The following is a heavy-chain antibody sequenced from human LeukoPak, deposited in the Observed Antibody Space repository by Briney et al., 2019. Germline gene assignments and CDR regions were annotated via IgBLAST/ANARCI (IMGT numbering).Heavy chain of an antibody. Sequence: ASVKVSCKASGYTFTSYGISWVRQAPGQGLEWMGWISAYNGNTHYAQKLQGRVTMTTDTSTTTAYMELRSLRSDDTAVYYCARASDRTYYYASGTYSPPGYNWFDPWGQGTLLTVSS. CDR3: ARASDRTYYYASGTYSPPGYNWFDP. J-gene: IGHJ5*02. CDR2: ISAYNGNT. CDR1: GYTFTSYG. V-gene: IGHV1-18*01. D-gene: IGHD3-10*01.